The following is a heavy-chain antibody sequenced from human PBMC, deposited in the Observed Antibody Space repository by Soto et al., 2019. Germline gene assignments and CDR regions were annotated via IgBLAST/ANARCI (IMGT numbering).Heavy chain of an antibody. Sequence: VASVKVSGKVSGYTLTELSMHWVGQAPGKGLEWMGGCDPEDAETIYAQKFQGRVTMTEDTSTDTAYMELSRLRSEDTDVYYCATGLRLYYYDSSGYPTYWGQGTLVTVSS. D-gene: IGHD3-22*01. CDR2: CDPEDAET. J-gene: IGHJ4*02. CDR1: GYTLTELS. CDR3: ATGLRLYYYDSSGYPTY. V-gene: IGHV1-24*01.